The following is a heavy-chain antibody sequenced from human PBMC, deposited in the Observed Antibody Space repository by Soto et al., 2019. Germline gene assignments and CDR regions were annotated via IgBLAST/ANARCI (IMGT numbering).Heavy chain of an antibody. D-gene: IGHD2-8*01. CDR2: IIPIFGTA. Sequence: SVKVSWKYSGGTFSSYAISWGRQAPGQGLEWMGGIIPIFGTANYAQKFQGRVTITADESTSTAYMELSSLRSEDTAVYYCARVGYCTNGVCYLGPFDIWGQ. J-gene: IGHJ3*02. V-gene: IGHV1-69*13. CDR1: GGTFSSYA. CDR3: ARVGYCTNGVCYLGPFDI.